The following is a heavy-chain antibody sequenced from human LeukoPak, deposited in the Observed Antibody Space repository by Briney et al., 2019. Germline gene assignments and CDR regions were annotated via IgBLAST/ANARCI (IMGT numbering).Heavy chain of an antibody. D-gene: IGHD5-24*01. Sequence: SVKVSCKASGGTFSSYAISWVRQAPGPRLEWMGGIIPIFGTANYAQKFQGSVTMTRDTSISTAYMELSRLRSDDTAVYYCAREGGRWLQNDYWGQGTLVTVSS. J-gene: IGHJ4*02. CDR2: IIPIFGTA. CDR3: AREGGRWLQNDY. V-gene: IGHV1-69*05. CDR1: GGTFSSYA.